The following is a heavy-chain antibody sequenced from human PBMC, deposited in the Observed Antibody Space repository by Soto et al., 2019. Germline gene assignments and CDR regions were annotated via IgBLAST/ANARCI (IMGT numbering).Heavy chain of an antibody. D-gene: IGHD5-18*01. V-gene: IGHV3-30*03. Sequence: GGSLRLSCATSGFIFSTYGMQWVRQSPGEGLEWVAVMANDGSYQYYADSVKGRFTISRDNAKNTLYLQMNSLRGEDTAVYYCAIDWVTPGRGLSVGDYYHYGMDVSGQGTTVTGSS. CDR3: AIDWVTPGRGLSVGDYYHYGMDV. CDR1: GFIFSTYG. CDR2: MANDGSYQ. J-gene: IGHJ6*02.